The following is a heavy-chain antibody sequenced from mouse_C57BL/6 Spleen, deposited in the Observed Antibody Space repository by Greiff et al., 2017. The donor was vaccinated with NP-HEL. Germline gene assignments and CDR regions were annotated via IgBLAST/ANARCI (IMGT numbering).Heavy chain of an antibody. J-gene: IGHJ1*03. V-gene: IGHV1-52*01. D-gene: IGHD2-5*01. CDR3: ARCYYSNYGYFDV. CDR2: IDPSDSET. Sequence: QVQLQQPGAELVRPGSSVKLSCKASGYTFTSYWMHWVKQRPIQGLEWIGNIDPSDSETHYNQKFKDKATLTVDKSSSTAYMQLSSLTSEDSAVYYCARCYYSNYGYFDVWGTGTTVTVSS. CDR1: GYTFTSYW.